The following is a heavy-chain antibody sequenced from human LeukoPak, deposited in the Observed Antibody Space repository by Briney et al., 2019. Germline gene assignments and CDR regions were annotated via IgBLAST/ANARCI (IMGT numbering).Heavy chain of an antibody. CDR1: GFTFRGYA. V-gene: IGHV3-23*01. D-gene: IGHD6-19*01. CDR2: IEASGGAT. J-gene: IGHJ5*02. Sequence: GQSLRLSCAASGFTFRGYAMYWVRQAPGKGLEWVSSIEASGGATYYADSVKGRFTISRDNSKNTFYLQMNSLRAEDTALYYCAKGSGSGWYGWFAPWGQGTLVTVSS. CDR3: AKGSGSGWYGWFAP.